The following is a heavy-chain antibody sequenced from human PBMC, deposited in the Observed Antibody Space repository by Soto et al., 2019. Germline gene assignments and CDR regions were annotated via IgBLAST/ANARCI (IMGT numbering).Heavy chain of an antibody. CDR3: ARATTTRIVDY. Sequence: QVQLQESGPGLVKPSETLSLTCTVSGGSISSYHWSWIRQPPGKGLQWIGYIYYTGSTDYNPSLKSRVFISLDRSKNQFSLKLSSVTAADSAVYYCARATTTRIVDYWGQGTLVTVSS. V-gene: IGHV4-59*01. CDR1: GGSISSYH. J-gene: IGHJ4*02. D-gene: IGHD1-1*01. CDR2: IYYTGST.